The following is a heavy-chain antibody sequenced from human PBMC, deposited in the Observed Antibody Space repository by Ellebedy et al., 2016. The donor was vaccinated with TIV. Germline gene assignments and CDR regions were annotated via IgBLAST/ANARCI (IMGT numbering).Heavy chain of an antibody. Sequence: GESLKISCAASGFTFSDYFMSWIRQVPGRGLEWVSYISGKGDYTRYADSVKGRFTISRDNAKRPLYLQMNSLRVEDTAIYYCAREGPKLRGVIDEDYWGQGTLVAVSS. CDR2: ISGKGDYT. J-gene: IGHJ4*02. D-gene: IGHD3-10*01. V-gene: IGHV3-11*05. CDR3: AREGPKLRGVIDEDY. CDR1: GFTFSDYF.